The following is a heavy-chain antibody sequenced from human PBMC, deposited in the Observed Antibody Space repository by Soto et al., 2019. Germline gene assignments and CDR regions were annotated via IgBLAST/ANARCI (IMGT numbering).Heavy chain of an antibody. CDR3: ASEAFNEGGFDY. CDR2: IYYSGST. J-gene: IGHJ4*02. Sequence: SETLSLTCTVSGGSISSGGYYWSWIRQHPGKGLEWIGYIYYSGSTYYNPSLKSRVTISVDTSKNQFSLKLSSVTAADTAVYYCASEAFNEGGFDYWGQGTLVTVSS. CDR1: GGSISSGGYY. V-gene: IGHV4-31*03. D-gene: IGHD1-1*01.